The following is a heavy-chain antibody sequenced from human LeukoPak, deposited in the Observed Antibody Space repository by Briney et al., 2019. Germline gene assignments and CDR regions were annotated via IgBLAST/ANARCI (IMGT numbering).Heavy chain of an antibody. D-gene: IGHD3-10*01. V-gene: IGHV4-39*07. CDR3: ARTPGFGEYYFDY. CDR2: IYYSGST. Sequence: PSETLSLTCTVSGGSISSSSYYWGWIRQPPGKGLEWIGSIYYSGSTYYNPSLKSRVTISVDTSKNQFSLKLSSVTAADTAVYYCARTPGFGEYYFDYWGQGTLVTVSS. J-gene: IGHJ4*02. CDR1: GGSISSSSYY.